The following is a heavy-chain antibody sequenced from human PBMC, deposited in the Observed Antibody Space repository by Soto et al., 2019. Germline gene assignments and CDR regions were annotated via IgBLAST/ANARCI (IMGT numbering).Heavy chain of an antibody. Sequence: QVQLVESGGGVVQPGGSLRLSCADSGFTFSGYGMHWVRQSPGEGLEWVAILANDGSYQYYAESVKGRFTISRDNSKNTLYLQMDSLRPEDTAVYYCARSIGGSSYYPPDYWGQGTLVTVSS. CDR2: LANDGSYQ. CDR1: GFTFSGYG. D-gene: IGHD2-15*01. CDR3: ARSIGGSSYYPPDY. V-gene: IGHV3-30*03. J-gene: IGHJ4*02.